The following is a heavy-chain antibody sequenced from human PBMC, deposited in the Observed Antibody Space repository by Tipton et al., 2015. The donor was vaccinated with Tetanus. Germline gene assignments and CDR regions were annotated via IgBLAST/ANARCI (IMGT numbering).Heavy chain of an antibody. D-gene: IGHD7-27*01. CDR2: IYYSGGA. J-gene: IGHJ4*02. V-gene: IGHV4-39*07. CDR3: ARGKNWGTDY. CDR1: GGSVRSNSYY. Sequence: TLSLTCTVSGGSVRSNSYYWGWIRQPPGKGLEWVGNIYYSGGAYYKSSLKSRTTISVDASKNQFSLNLNSVTAADTAVYYCARGKNWGTDYWGQGILVTVSS.